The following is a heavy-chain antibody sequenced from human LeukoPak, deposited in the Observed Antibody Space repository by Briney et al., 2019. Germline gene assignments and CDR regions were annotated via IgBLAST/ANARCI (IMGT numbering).Heavy chain of an antibody. CDR2: ISAYNGNT. CDR3: ARDSISGVVVVPAAMVY. V-gene: IGHV1-18*01. D-gene: IGHD2-2*01. J-gene: IGHJ4*02. Sequence: GASVKVSCKASGYTFTSYGISWVRQAPGQGLEWMGWISAYNGNTNYAQKLQGRVTMTTDTSTSTAYMELRSLRSDDTAVYYCARDSISGVVVVPAAMVYWGQGTLVTVSS. CDR1: GYTFTSYG.